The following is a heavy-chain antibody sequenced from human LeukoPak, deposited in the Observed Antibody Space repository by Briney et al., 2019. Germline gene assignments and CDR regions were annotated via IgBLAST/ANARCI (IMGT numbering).Heavy chain of an antibody. V-gene: IGHV3-23*01. Sequence: GGSLRLSCASSGFTSSNYIMRWVRLAPGRGLEWVPTITTSDGGTYYADSVRGRFTISRDNAKNSLYLQMNSLRAEDTAVYYCSLGSTFDVWGQGTMVTVSS. D-gene: IGHD3-10*01. CDR3: SLGSTFDV. J-gene: IGHJ3*01. CDR1: GFTSSNYI. CDR2: ITTSDGGT.